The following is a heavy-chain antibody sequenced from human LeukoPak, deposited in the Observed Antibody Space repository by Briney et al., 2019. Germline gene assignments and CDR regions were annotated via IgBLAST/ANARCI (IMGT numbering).Heavy chain of an antibody. J-gene: IGHJ4*02. CDR2: IRSKTYNYAT. D-gene: IGHD4-17*01. V-gene: IGHV3-73*01. CDR1: AFTFSSSP. CDR3: TIALFNYGDYY. Sequence: GGSLRLSCAASAFTFSSSPMHWVRQASGKGLEWVARIRSKTYNYATAYAASVKGRFTISRDDSKNTASLQMDSLKTEDTAVYYCTIALFNYGDYYWGQGTLVTVSS.